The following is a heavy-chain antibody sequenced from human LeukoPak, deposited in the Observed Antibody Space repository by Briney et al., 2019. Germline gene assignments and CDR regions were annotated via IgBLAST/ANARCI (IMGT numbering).Heavy chain of an antibody. Sequence: GASVKVSCKASGYTFTSYYMHWVRQAPGQGLEWMGIINPSGGSTSYAQKFQGRVNMTRDMSTSTVYMELSSLRSEDTAVYYCARDSGQRVWEGIIDYWGQGTLVTVSS. D-gene: IGHD6-6*01. CDR2: INPSGGST. J-gene: IGHJ4*02. CDR3: ARDSGQRVWEGIIDY. V-gene: IGHV1-46*01. CDR1: GYTFTSYY.